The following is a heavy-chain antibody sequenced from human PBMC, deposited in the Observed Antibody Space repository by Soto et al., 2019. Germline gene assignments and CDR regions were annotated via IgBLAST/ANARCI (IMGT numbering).Heavy chain of an antibody. D-gene: IGHD2-15*01. Sequence: EVQLVESGGGLVQPGGSLRLSCAASGFTCSSYSMNWVRQAPGKGLEWVSYISSSSSTIYYADSVKGRFTISRDNANNSLYLQMNSLRAEDTAVYYCAREALLNWFDPWGQGTLVTVSS. CDR3: AREALLNWFDP. CDR2: ISSSSSTI. J-gene: IGHJ5*02. CDR1: GFTCSSYS. V-gene: IGHV3-48*01.